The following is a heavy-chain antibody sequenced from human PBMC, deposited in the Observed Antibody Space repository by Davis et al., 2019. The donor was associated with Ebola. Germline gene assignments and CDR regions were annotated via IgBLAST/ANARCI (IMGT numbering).Heavy chain of an antibody. D-gene: IGHD2-8*02. J-gene: IGHJ4*02. V-gene: IGHV4-39*01. CDR2: IYYSGST. CDR3: ARHVPYCTGGVCYPA. CDR1: GGSFSGYY. Sequence: SETLSLTCAVYGGSFSGYYWGWIRQPPGKGLEWIGSIYYSGSTYYNPSLKSRVTISVDTSKNQFSLKLSSVTAADTAVYYCARHVPYCTGGVCYPAWGQGTLVTVSS.